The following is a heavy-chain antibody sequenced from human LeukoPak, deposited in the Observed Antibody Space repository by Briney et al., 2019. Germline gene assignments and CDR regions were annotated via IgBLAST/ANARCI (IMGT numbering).Heavy chain of an antibody. V-gene: IGHV1-18*01. J-gene: IGHJ4*02. Sequence: ASVNVSCKASGYTFTSYGISWVRQAPGQGLEWMGWISAYNGKTHYAQKLQGRVTMTTDTSMSTVYMELRSLRSDDTAVYYCARGSPPRRNYDSRGYYSYYFDYGGQGTLLTVSS. CDR1: GYTFTSYG. CDR2: ISAYNGKT. CDR3: ARGSPPRRNYDSRGYYSYYFDY. D-gene: IGHD3-22*01.